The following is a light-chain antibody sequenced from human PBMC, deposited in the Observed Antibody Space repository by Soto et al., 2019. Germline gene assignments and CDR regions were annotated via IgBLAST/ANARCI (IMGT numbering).Light chain of an antibody. CDR1: SSDFGAYNY. J-gene: IGLJ1*01. CDR3: SSLTTSFTYV. Sequence: QSVLAQPASVSGSPGQSVAMSCTGTSSDFGAYNYISWYQQHPGKAPKLLLSEVSNRPSGVSDRFSGSKSGNTASLTISGLQAEDEADYYCSSLTTSFTYVFGTGTKVTVL. CDR2: EVS. V-gene: IGLV2-14*01.